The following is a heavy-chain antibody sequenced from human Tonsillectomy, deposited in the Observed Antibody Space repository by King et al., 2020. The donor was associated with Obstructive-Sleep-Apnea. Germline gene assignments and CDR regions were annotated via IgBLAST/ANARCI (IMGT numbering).Heavy chain of an antibody. Sequence: QLQESGPGLVKPSETLSLTCTVSGGSISSSSYYWGWIRQPPGKGLEWIGSIYYSGSTYYNPSLKSRGTISVDTSKNQFSLKLSSVTAADTAVYYCARLYYDFWSGYFDYWGQGTLVTVSS. V-gene: IGHV4-39*07. CDR1: GGSISSSSYY. D-gene: IGHD3-3*01. CDR2: IYYSGST. J-gene: IGHJ4*02. CDR3: ARLYYDFWSGYFDY.